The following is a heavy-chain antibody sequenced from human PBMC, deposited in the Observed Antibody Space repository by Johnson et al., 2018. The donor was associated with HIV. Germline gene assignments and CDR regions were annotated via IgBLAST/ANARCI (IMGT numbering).Heavy chain of an antibody. D-gene: IGHD1-14*01. CDR2: ISYDGSNK. CDR3: ARGFHRGGAFDI. V-gene: IGHV3-30*04. J-gene: IGHJ3*02. CDR1: GFTFSSYA. Sequence: QVQLVESGGGLVQPGGSLRLSCVASGFTFSSYAMHWVRQAPGKGLEWVAGISYDGSNKYYADSVKGRVTISRDNSKNTLYLQMNSMRAEDTAVYYCARGFHRGGAFDIWGQGTMVTVSS.